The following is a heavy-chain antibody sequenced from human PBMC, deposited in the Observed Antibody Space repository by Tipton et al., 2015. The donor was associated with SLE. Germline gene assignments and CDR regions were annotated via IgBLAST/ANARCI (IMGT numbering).Heavy chain of an antibody. V-gene: IGHV4-39*01. CDR1: GDSISNSPYY. CDR3: ARAPDNWNHDY. J-gene: IGHJ4*02. Sequence: TLSLTCTVSGDSISNSPYYWGWIRQPPGKGLQWIGNIYYSGITHYNPSLKSRVTISVDTSKNQFSLNLTSVTAADTAVYYCARAPDNWNHDYWGQGTLVTVSS. CDR2: IYYSGIT. D-gene: IGHD1-20*01.